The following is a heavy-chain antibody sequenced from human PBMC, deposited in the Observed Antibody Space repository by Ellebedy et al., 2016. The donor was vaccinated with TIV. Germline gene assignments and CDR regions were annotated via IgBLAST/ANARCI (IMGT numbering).Heavy chain of an antibody. CDR3: ARHNSAGDF. CDR2: IDPNDSDA. D-gene: IGHD1-20*01. J-gene: IGHJ1*01. Sequence: GESLNISCKISGYRFSDYYIIWVRQGPGKGLEWMGRIDPNDSDATYGPAFQGHVIMSTDKSINTAYLQWSSLKASDTAMYYCARHNSAGDFWGQGTQVTVSS. CDR1: GYRFSDYY. V-gene: IGHV5-10-1*01.